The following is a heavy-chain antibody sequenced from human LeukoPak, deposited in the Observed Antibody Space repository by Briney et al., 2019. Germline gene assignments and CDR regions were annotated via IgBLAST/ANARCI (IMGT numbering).Heavy chain of an antibody. V-gene: IGHV3-7*01. CDR3: ARVGSVDYSNYPPPFDY. D-gene: IGHD4-11*01. J-gene: IGHJ4*02. Sequence: GGSLRLSCAASGFTFSSYWMSWVRQAPGKGLEWVANIKQDGSEKYYVDSVKGRFTISRDNAKNSLYLQMNSLRAEDTAVYYCARVGSVDYSNYPPPFDYWGQGTLVTVSS. CDR1: GFTFSSYW. CDR2: IKQDGSEK.